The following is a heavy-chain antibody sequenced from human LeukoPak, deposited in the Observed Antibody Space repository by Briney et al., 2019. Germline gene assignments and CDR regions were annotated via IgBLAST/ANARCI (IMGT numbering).Heavy chain of an antibody. Sequence: GRSQRLSCAASGFTFNAYGMHWVRQAPGKGLEWVAVISSDGRDKKSADSVKGRFTISRDNSKNTLYLQMNSLRAEDTAVYYCARDSPYSSSNWFDPWGQGTLVTVSS. J-gene: IGHJ5*02. CDR1: GFTFNAYG. CDR2: ISSDGRDK. D-gene: IGHD6-6*01. V-gene: IGHV3-30*03. CDR3: ARDSPYSSSNWFDP.